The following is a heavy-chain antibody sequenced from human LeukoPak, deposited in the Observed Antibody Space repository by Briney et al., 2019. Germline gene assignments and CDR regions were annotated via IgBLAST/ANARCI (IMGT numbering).Heavy chain of an antibody. J-gene: IGHJ4*02. CDR2: IYTNGDT. CDR3: ARAAGAAGGQYFDY. Sequence: SETLSLTCTVSGGSISGYYWSWIRQPAGQGLEWIGRIYTNGDTRYNPSLKSRVTISVDTSKNQLSLKLRPVTAADTAVYYCARAAGAAGGQYFDYWGQGTLVTASS. D-gene: IGHD6-13*01. CDR1: GGSISGYY. V-gene: IGHV4-4*07.